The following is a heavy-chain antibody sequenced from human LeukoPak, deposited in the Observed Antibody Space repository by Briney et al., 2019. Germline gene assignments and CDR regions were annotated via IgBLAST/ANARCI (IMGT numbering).Heavy chain of an antibody. CDR1: GFTFSIHA. CDR2: ITGNSVNT. V-gene: IGHV3-23*01. J-gene: IGHJ4*02. CDR3: VKAASGGWYDTNFDY. Sequence: GGSLRLSCAASGFTFSIHAMNWVRQAPGKGLEWVSAITGNSVNTFYADSVKGRFTISRDNSKNTLYMYMNSLRAEDAAVYYCVKAASGGWYDTNFDYWGQGTLVTVSS. D-gene: IGHD6-19*01.